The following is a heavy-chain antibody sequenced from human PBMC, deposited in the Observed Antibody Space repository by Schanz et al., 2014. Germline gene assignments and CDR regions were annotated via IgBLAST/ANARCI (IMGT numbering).Heavy chain of an antibody. CDR2: ITDSGGST. D-gene: IGHD1-26*01. CDR1: GFTFSSYA. Sequence: EVQLVESGGGLIQPGGSLRLSCAASGFTFSSYAMSWVRQAPGKGLEWVSAITDSGGSTYYADSVKGRFTISRDNSKNTLYLQMNSLRAEDSAVYYCAKVGPYSGSLGAFDIWGQGTMVTVSS. V-gene: IGHV3-23*04. J-gene: IGHJ3*02. CDR3: AKVGPYSGSLGAFDI.